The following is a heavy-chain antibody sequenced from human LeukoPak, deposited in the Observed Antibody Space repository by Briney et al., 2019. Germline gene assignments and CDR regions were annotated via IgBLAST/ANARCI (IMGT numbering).Heavy chain of an antibody. CDR2: ISGSGGST. Sequence: GGSLRLSCAASGFTFSSYAMSWVRQAPGKGLEWVSAISGSGGSTYYADSVKGRFTISRDNSKNTLYLQMNSLRAEDTAVYYCAKDQCGGDREGWFDPWGQGTLVTVSS. D-gene: IGHD2-21*02. J-gene: IGHJ5*02. CDR1: GFTFSSYA. V-gene: IGHV3-23*01. CDR3: AKDQCGGDREGWFDP.